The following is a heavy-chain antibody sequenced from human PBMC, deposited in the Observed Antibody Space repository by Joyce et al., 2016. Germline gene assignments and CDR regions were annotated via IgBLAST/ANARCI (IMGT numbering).Heavy chain of an antibody. CDR3: ARLRQTGNINDY. V-gene: IGHV1-69*06. J-gene: IGHJ4*02. Sequence: QMQLVQSGAEVKKPGSSVKVSCKALGGTRSGYAVSWVLQAPGQGLEWMGGITPIFATAKSAQKFQAIVTITADKSTNTAYMELSSLRYEDTAIYYCARLRQTGNINDYWGQGTLVTVSS. CDR2: ITPIFATA. D-gene: IGHD1-14*01. CDR1: GGTRSGYA.